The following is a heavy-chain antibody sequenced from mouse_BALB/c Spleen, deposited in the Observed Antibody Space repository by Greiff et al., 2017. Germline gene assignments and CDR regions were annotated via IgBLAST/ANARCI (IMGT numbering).Heavy chain of an antibody. D-gene: IGHD1-1*01. CDR2: IDPSDSET. CDR3: ARDYGGFAY. J-gene: IGHJ3*01. Sequence: VQLQQSGPQLVRPGASVKISCKASGYSFTSYWMHWVKQRPGQGLEWIGMIDPSDSETRLNQKFKDKATLTVDKSSSTAYMQLSSPTSEDSAVYYCARDYGGFAYWGQGTLVTVSA. CDR1: GYSFTSYW. V-gene: IGHV1S127*01.